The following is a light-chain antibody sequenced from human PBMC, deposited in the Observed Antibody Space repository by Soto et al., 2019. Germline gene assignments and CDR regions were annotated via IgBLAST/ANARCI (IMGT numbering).Light chain of an antibody. CDR3: QQYNNWWT. CDR2: DAS. Sequence: EIVMTQSPATLSVSPGERATLSCRASQSVSSNLAWYQQKPGQAPRLLIYDASTRATGIPARFSGSGFGTEFTLTISSLQSEDFAVYYCQQYNNWWTFGQGTKVEIK. J-gene: IGKJ1*01. V-gene: IGKV3-15*01. CDR1: QSVSSN.